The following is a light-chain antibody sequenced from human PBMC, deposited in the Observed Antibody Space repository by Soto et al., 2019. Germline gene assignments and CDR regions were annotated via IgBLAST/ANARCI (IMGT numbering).Light chain of an antibody. CDR1: QSMNDW. J-gene: IGKJ1*01. Sequence: DIQMTQSPSTPSASVGDRVTITCRASQSMNDWLAWFQQKPGKAPKVLIYDASSLQSGVPSRFSGSGSGTEFTLTIDGLQPDDVATYYCLRYNAFSQTFGQGTKVEL. CDR2: DAS. CDR3: LRYNAFSQT. V-gene: IGKV1-5*01.